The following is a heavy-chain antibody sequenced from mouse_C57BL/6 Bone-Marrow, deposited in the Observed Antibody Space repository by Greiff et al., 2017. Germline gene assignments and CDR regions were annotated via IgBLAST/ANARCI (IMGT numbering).Heavy chain of an antibody. J-gene: IGHJ2*01. V-gene: IGHV6-6*01. CDR3: TGDYGSSGDYFDY. Sequence: EVKLVESGGGLVQPGGSMKLSCAASGFTFSDAWMDWVRQSPEKGLEWVAEIRNKANNHATYYAESVKGRFTISRDDSKSSVYLQMNSLRAEDTGIYYCTGDYGSSGDYFDYWGQGTTHTVSS. CDR1: GFTFSDAW. CDR2: IRNKANNHAT. D-gene: IGHD1-1*01.